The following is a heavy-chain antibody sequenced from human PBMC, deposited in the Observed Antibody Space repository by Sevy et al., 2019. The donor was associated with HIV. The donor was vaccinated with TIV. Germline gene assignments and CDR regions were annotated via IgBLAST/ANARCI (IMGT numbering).Heavy chain of an antibody. CDR3: ARRYCSSTSCYVPGYYGMDV. J-gene: IGHJ6*02. Sequence: SETLSLTCTVSGGFVTSTSYYWAWISQSPGKGLEWIGSIYNSGSTYYNPSLKSRVTISVHTSKNQFSLKLSSVTAADTAVYYCARRYCSSTSCYVPGYYGMDVWGQGTTVTVSS. CDR2: IYNSGST. D-gene: IGHD2-2*01. V-gene: IGHV4-39*01. CDR1: GGFVTSTSYY.